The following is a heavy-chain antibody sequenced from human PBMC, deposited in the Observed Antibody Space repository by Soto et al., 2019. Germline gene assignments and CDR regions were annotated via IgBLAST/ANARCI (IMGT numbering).Heavy chain of an antibody. D-gene: IGHD2-8*01. CDR3: ARDLEATEENGHFDY. V-gene: IGHV1-18*01. CDR2: ISAYNGNT. J-gene: IGHJ4*02. Sequence: QVQLVQSGAEVKKPGASVKVSCKASGYTFTSYGISWVRQAPGQGLEWMGWISAYNGNTNYAQKLQGRVTMTTDTSTSTAYMELRNLRSDDTAVYYCARDLEATEENGHFDYWGQGTLVTVSS. CDR1: GYTFTSYG.